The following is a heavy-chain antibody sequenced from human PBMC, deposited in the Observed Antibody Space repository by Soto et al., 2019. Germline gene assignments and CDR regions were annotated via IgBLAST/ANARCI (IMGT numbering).Heavy chain of an antibody. D-gene: IGHD2-15*01. J-gene: IGHJ5*02. CDR2: MNPNSGNT. Sequence: QVQLVQSGAEVKKPGASVKVSCKASGYTFTSYDINWVRQATGQGLEWMGWMNPNSGNTGYAQKFQGRVTMTRNTSISTAYMELSSLRSEDTAVYYCARGGAPPHLCSGGSCYRFNWFDPWGQGTLVTVSS. CDR3: ARGGAPPHLCSGGSCYRFNWFDP. CDR1: GYTFTSYD. V-gene: IGHV1-8*01.